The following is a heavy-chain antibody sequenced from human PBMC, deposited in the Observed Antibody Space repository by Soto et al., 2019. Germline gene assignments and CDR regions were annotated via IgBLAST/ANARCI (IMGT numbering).Heavy chain of an antibody. CDR3: AKDHPDPDYDFWSGYWPY. CDR1: GFTFSSYA. J-gene: IGHJ4*02. Sequence: GSLRLSCAASGFTFSSYAMSWVRQAPEKGLEWVSAISGSGGSTYYADSVKGRFTISRDNSKNTLYLQMNSLRAEDTAVYYCAKDHPDPDYDFWSGYWPYWGQGTLVTVSS. D-gene: IGHD3-3*01. CDR2: ISGSGGST. V-gene: IGHV3-23*01.